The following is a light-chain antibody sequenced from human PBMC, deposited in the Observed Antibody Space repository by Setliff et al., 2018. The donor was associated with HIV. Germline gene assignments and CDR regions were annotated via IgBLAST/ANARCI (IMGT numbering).Light chain of an antibody. V-gene: IGLV2-14*03. CDR3: SSYTASSTLV. Sequence: QSALTQPASVSGSPGQSITISCIGTSSDVGGYDFVSWYQQRPGKAPKLIIFDVSQRPSGVSDRFSGSKSGITASLTISGLQPEDESDYYCSSYTASSTLVFGGGTK. J-gene: IGLJ3*02. CDR2: DVS. CDR1: SSDVGGYDF.